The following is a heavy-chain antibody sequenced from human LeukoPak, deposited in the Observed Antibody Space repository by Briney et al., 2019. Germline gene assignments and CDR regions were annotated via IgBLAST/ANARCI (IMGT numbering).Heavy chain of an antibody. CDR3: ARESGDTIFGVAHYYFDY. Sequence: SVKVSCKASGGTFSSYTISWVRQAPGQGLEWMGRIIPILGIANYAQKFQGRVTITADKYTSTAYMELSSLRSEDMAVYYCARESGDTIFGVAHYYFDYWGQGTLVTVSS. D-gene: IGHD3-3*01. CDR1: GGTFSSYT. J-gene: IGHJ4*02. CDR2: IIPILGIA. V-gene: IGHV1-69*04.